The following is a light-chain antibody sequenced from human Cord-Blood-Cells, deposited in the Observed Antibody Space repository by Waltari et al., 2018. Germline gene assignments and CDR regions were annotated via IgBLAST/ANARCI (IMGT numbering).Light chain of an antibody. CDR2: DVS. V-gene: IGLV2-14*01. J-gene: IGLJ3*02. CDR1: SSDVGGYNY. Sequence: QSALTQPASVSGSPGQSLTISCTGTSSDVGGYNYVSWYQQHPGKAPKLMIYDVSKRPSGVSNRVSGSKSGHTASLTISGRQGEDVADYYCSSYTGGSTWGFGGATELTVL. CDR3: SSYTGGSTWG.